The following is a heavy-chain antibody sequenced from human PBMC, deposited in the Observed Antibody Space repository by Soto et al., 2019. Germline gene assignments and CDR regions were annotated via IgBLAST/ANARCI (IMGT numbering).Heavy chain of an antibody. V-gene: IGHV4-59*01. CDR1: GGSISGYY. D-gene: IGHD3-16*01. Sequence: QVQLQESGPGLVKPSETLSLTCTVSGGSISGYYWSWIRQPPGKGLEWIGYIYFSGNTNYNPSLKSRVTISLDTSKNQFSLKLSSVTAADTAVYYCAGTGQIWVPGGLNYWGQGTLVTVSS. CDR2: IYFSGNT. J-gene: IGHJ4*01. CDR3: AGTGQIWVPGGLNY.